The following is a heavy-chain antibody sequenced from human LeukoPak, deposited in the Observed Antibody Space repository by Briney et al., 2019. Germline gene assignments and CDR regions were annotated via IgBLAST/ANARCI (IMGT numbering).Heavy chain of an antibody. CDR1: GGSISSYY. D-gene: IGHD6-6*01. J-gene: IGHJ5*02. CDR3: ARDSHSSIVAHIQDWFDP. V-gene: IGHV4-59*01. CDR2: IYYSGST. Sequence: SETLSLTCTVSGGSISSYYWSWIRQPPGKGLEWIGYIYYSGSTNYNPSLKSRVTISVDTSKNQFSLKLSSVTAADTAVYYCARDSHSSIVAHIQDWFDPWGQGTLVTVSS.